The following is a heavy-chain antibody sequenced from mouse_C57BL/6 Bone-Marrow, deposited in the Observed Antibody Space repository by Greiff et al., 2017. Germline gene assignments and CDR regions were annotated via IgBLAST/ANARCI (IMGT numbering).Heavy chain of an antibody. CDR1: GYTFTSYW. Sequence: VQLQQPGAELVIPGASVKLSCKASGYTFTSYWMHWVKQRPGQGLEWIGEIDPSDSYTNYNQTFKGKSTLTVDKSSSTAYMQLSSLTSEESAVYYCAREGTTVVAPVDYWGQGTTLTVSS. CDR2: IDPSDSYT. D-gene: IGHD1-1*01. J-gene: IGHJ2*01. V-gene: IGHV1-69*01. CDR3: AREGTTVVAPVDY.